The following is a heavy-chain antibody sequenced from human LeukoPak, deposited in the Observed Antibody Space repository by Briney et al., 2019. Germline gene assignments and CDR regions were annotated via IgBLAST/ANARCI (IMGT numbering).Heavy chain of an antibody. D-gene: IGHD2-21*01. Sequence: ASVKVSCKASGYTYTGYYMHWVRQAPGQGLEWMGWINPNSGGTNYAQKFQGWVTMTRDTSISTAYMELSRLRSDDTAVYYCATVGRMSLFLKYFDYWGQGTLVTVSS. CDR2: INPNSGGT. CDR1: GYTYTGYY. J-gene: IGHJ4*02. V-gene: IGHV1-2*04. CDR3: ATVGRMSLFLKYFDY.